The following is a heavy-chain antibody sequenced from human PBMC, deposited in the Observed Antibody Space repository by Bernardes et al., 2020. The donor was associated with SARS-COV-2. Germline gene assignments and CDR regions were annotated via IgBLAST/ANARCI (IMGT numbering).Heavy chain of an antibody. V-gene: IGHV3-74*01. Sequence: GGSLRLSCAASGFTFNTYYMHWVRQAPGKGLVWVSRINGDESISDYADSVKGRFTIARDNAKNTLYLLMNSLRADDTAVYYCARARDPAVDYGMDVWGQGTTVTVSS. D-gene: IGHD2-2*01. CDR1: GFTFNTYY. CDR3: ARARDPAVDYGMDV. J-gene: IGHJ6*02. CDR2: INGDESIS.